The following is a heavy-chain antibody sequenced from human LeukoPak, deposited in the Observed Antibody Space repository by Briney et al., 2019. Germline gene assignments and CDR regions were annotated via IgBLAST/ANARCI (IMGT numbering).Heavy chain of an antibody. CDR1: GGSISTYY. V-gene: IGHV4-59*08. D-gene: IGHD3-10*01. Sequence: TSETLSLTRTVSGGSISTYYWSWIRQPPGKGLEWIGYIYYSGSTNYNPSLRGRVTTSVDTSKNRCSLRLSSVTAADTAVYYCARQIGYSYGLYYFDYWGQGTLVTVSS. CDR3: ARQIGYSYGLYYFDY. J-gene: IGHJ4*02. CDR2: IYYSGST.